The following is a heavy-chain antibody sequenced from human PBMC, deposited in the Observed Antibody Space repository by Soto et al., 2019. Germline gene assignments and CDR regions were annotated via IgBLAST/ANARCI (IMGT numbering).Heavy chain of an antibody. Sequence: ASVKVSCKASGYSFINYGISWVRQAPGQGLEWMGWISGYSGKTDYSQNLQGRVTMTTDTSTSTAYMDVRSLRSDDTAVYYCARAPLQFYYGMDVWGQGTTVTVSS. CDR2: ISGYSGKT. CDR3: ARAPLQFYYGMDV. CDR1: GYSFINYG. D-gene: IGHD4-4*01. V-gene: IGHV1-18*01. J-gene: IGHJ6*02.